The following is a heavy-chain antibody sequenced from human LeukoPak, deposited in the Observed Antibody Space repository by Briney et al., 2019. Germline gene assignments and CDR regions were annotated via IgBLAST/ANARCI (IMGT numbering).Heavy chain of an antibody. V-gene: IGHV4-59*01. J-gene: IGHJ4*02. CDR3: ARVGRKDFWSGSEYYFDY. Sequence: SETLSLTCTVSGGSISSYYWSWIRQPPRKGLEWIGYIYYSGSTNYNPSLKSRVTISVDTSKNQFSLKLSSVTAADTAVYYCARVGRKDFWSGSEYYFDYWGQGTLVTVSS. CDR2: IYYSGST. D-gene: IGHD3-3*01. CDR1: GGSISSYY.